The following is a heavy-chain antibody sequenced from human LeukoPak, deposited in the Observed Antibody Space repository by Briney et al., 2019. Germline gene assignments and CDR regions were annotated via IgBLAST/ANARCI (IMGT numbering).Heavy chain of an antibody. CDR2: ISSSSSYT. D-gene: IGHD3-10*01. CDR3: ASHYGSGSYYDY. Sequence: PGGSLRLSCAASGFTFSDYYMSWIRQAPGKGLEWVSYISSSSSYTNYADSVKGRFTISRDNAENSLYLQMNSLRAEDTAVYYCASHYGSGSYYDYWGQGTLVTVSS. CDR1: GFTFSDYY. J-gene: IGHJ4*02. V-gene: IGHV3-11*06.